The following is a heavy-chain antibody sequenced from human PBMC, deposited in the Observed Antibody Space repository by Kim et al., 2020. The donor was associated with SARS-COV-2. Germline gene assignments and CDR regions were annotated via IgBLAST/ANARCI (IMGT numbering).Heavy chain of an antibody. CDR1: GFTFSSYA. CDR3: AKDLRYCGGDCYRRWFDP. J-gene: IGHJ5*02. D-gene: IGHD2-21*02. V-gene: IGHV3-23*01. Sequence: GGSLRLSCAASGFTFSSYAMSWVRQAPGKGLEWVSAISGSGGSTYYADSVKGRFTISRDNSKNSLYLQMNSLRAEDTAVYYCAKDLRYCGGDCYRRWFDPCGQGTLVTVSS. CDR2: ISGSGGST.